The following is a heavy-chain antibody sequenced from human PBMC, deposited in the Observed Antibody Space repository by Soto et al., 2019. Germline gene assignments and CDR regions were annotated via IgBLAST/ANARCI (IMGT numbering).Heavy chain of an antibody. D-gene: IGHD4-17*01. CDR2: LYSDGTT. J-gene: IGHJ4*02. CDR3: ARDTTVTTPTYFAS. V-gene: IGHV3-66*01. Sequence: EVPLVESGGGLVQPGGSLRLSCAASGLTVSNGYMNWVRQAPGEGLEWVSILYSDGTTYYADSVKGRFTISRDNSKNTLYLQMHSLRADDTAVYYCARDTTVTTPTYFASWGQGTLVIVSS. CDR1: GLTVSNGY.